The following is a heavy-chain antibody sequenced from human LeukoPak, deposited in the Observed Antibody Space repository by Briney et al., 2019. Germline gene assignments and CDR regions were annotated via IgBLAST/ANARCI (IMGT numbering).Heavy chain of an antibody. CDR3: ARAHYDILTGYPQEYNWFDP. D-gene: IGHD3-9*01. Sequence: SETLSLTCAVYGGSFSGYYWSWIRQPPGKGLEWIGEINHSGSTNYNPSLKSRVTISVDTSKNQFSLKLSSVTAADTAVYYCARAHYDILTGYPQEYNWFDPWGQGTLVTVSS. CDR1: GGSFSGYY. J-gene: IGHJ5*02. V-gene: IGHV4-34*01. CDR2: INHSGST.